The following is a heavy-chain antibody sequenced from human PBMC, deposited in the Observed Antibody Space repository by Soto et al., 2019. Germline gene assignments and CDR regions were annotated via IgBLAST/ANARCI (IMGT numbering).Heavy chain of an antibody. D-gene: IGHD1-26*01. CDR2: IYSSGST. CDR1: GGSISSYY. V-gene: IGHV4-59*01. CDR3: ARDLGYGGYYYYGLDV. Sequence: PSETLSLTXTVSGGSISSYYWTWIRQPPGKGLEWIGYIYSSGSTNYNTSLKSRVTISVDTSKNQFSLNLSSVTAADTAVYYCARDLGYGGYYYYGLDVWGQGTTVTVSS. J-gene: IGHJ6*02.